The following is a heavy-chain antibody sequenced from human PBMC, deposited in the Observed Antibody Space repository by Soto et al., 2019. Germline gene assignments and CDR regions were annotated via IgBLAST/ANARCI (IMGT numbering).Heavy chain of an antibody. Sequence: VQLVESGGGVVQPGRSLRLSCAASGFTFSSYGMHWVRQAPGKGLEWVAVIWYDGSNKYYADSVKGRFTISRDNSKNTLYLQMNSLRAEDTAVYYCARDELTTVTTMGGWFDPWGQGTLVTVSS. CDR2: IWYDGSNK. V-gene: IGHV3-33*01. CDR1: GFTFSSYG. D-gene: IGHD4-17*01. J-gene: IGHJ5*02. CDR3: ARDELTTVTTMGGWFDP.